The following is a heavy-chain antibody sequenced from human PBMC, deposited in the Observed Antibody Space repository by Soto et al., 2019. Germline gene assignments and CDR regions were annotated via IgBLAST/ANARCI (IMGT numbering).Heavy chain of an antibody. J-gene: IGHJ3*02. D-gene: IGHD2-15*01. Sequence: QVQLVQSGAEVKKPGSSVKVSCKASGGTFSSYAISWVRQAPGQGLEWMGGIIPIFGTANYAQKFQGRVTITADESTSTAYMELSSLRSEDTAVYYCARGEYCRGGSCYSNAFDIWGQGTMVTVSS. CDR2: IIPIFGTA. V-gene: IGHV1-69*01. CDR1: GGTFSSYA. CDR3: ARGEYCRGGSCYSNAFDI.